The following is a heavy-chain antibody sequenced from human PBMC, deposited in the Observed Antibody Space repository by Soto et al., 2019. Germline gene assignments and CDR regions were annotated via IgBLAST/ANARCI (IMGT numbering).Heavy chain of an antibody. D-gene: IGHD6-19*01. CDR3: AKPHPQGSSGWSIYQWYGMDF. CDR2: ISGSGGST. V-gene: IGHV3-23*01. J-gene: IGHJ6*02. Sequence: EVQLLESGGDLVQPGGSLRLSCAASGFTFSTYALSWVRQAPGKGLEWVAAISGSGGSTYYADCVMGRFTISRDNTKNMMYLQMNSQRAEDTDVYYCAKPHPQGSSGWSIYQWYGMDFWGQGTTVTVSS. CDR1: GFTFSTYA.